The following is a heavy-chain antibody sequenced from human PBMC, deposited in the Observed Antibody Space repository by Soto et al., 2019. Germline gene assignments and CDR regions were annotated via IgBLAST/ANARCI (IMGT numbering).Heavy chain of an antibody. D-gene: IGHD1-26*01. J-gene: IGHJ5*02. CDR3: AKVVSWSYDGCDP. V-gene: IGHV3-74*01. CDR2: VNPDGSTT. CDR1: KFSFSGYW. Sequence: EVQLVESGGGLVQPGGSLRLSCAASKFSFSGYWMHWVRQAPGKGLMWVSRVNPDGSTTTYADSVKGRFTISRDNAKSTVFLQPNSRGCDVTAVYYCAKVVSWSYDGCDPWVQGTLVTVS.